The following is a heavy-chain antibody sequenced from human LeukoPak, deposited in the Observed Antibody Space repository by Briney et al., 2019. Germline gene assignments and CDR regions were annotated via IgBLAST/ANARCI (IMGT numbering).Heavy chain of an antibody. CDR2: IYTSGST. V-gene: IGHV4-4*07. CDR1: GGSISSYY. CDR3: ARDLGSSGWYGSYYFDY. D-gene: IGHD6-19*01. J-gene: IGHJ4*02. Sequence: SETLSLTCTVSGGSISSYYWSWIRQPAGKGLEWIGRIYTSGSTNYNPSLKSRVPMSVDTSKNQFSLKLSSVTAADTAVYYCARDLGSSGWYGSYYFDYWGQGTLVTVSS.